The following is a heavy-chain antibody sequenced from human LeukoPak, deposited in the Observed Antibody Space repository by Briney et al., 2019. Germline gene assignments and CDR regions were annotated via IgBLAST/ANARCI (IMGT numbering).Heavy chain of an antibody. D-gene: IGHD2-15*01. CDR1: GGSISSYY. J-gene: IGHJ6*02. CDR2: IYYSGST. CDR3: ARDRGYCSGGSCYTPIGYYYGMDV. Sequence: SETLSLTCTVSGGSISSYYWSWIRQPPGKGLEWIGYIYYSGSTNYNPSLKSRVTISVGTSKNQFSLKLSSVTAADTAVYYCARDRGYCSGGSCYTPIGYYYGMDVWGQGTTVTVSS. V-gene: IGHV4-59*12.